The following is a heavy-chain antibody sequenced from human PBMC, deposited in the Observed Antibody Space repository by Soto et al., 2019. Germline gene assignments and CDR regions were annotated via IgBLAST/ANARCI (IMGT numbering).Heavy chain of an antibody. V-gene: IGHV4-31*03. CDR2: IYYSGST. CDR3: AREEGAVTTGGYYYYYGMDV. D-gene: IGHD4-17*01. Sequence: PSETLSLGCTVSGGSVSSGGYYWSWILQHPGKGLEWIGYIYYSGSTYYNPSLKSRATISIDTSKKQFSLKLSSVTAADTAVYYCAREEGAVTTGGYYYYYGMDVWGQGTTVTVSS. CDR1: GGSVSSGGYY. J-gene: IGHJ6*02.